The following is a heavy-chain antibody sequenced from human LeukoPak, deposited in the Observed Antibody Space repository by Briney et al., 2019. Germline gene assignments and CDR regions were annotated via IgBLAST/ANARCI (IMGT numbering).Heavy chain of an antibody. J-gene: IGHJ5*02. Sequence: PGGSLRLSCAASGFTFSSYAMHWVRQAPGKGLEWVALISSDGSHKYYADSVKGRFSISRDNSKNTLYLQMNSLRAEDTAVYYCARDRGSFLNWFDPWGQGSLVTVSS. V-gene: IGHV3-30*04. CDR3: ARDRGSFLNWFDP. CDR2: ISSDGSHK. CDR1: GFTFSSYA.